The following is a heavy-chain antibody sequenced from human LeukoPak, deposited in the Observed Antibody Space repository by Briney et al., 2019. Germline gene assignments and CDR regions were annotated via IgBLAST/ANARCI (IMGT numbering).Heavy chain of an antibody. CDR1: GFGFSRYA. CDR3: AKGFACAENRCYGLDS. J-gene: IGHJ4*02. CDR2: ITESGHST. V-gene: IGHV3-23*01. D-gene: IGHD2-15*01. Sequence: PGGSLRLSCAASGFGFSRYAMTWARQAPGKGLEWVSLITESGHSTYYTKSVKGRFTISRDNSKNTLYLQMNSVGVDDTALYFCAKGFACAENRCYGLDSWAQGILVIVSS.